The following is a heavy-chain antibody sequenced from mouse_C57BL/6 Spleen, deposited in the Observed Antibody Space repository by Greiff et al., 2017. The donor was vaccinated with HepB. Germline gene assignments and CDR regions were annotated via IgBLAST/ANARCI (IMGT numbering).Heavy chain of an antibody. V-gene: IGHV1-82*01. CDR1: GYAFSSSW. CDR3: AREGIGVYDGYPFAY. J-gene: IGHJ3*01. CDR2: IYPGDGDT. Sequence: QVQLQQSGPELVKPGASVKISCKASGYAFSSSWMNWVKQRPGKGLEWIGRIYPGDGDTNYNGKFKGKATLTADKSSSTAYMQLSSLTSEDSAVYFCAREGIGVYDGYPFAYWGQGTLVTVSA. D-gene: IGHD2-3*01.